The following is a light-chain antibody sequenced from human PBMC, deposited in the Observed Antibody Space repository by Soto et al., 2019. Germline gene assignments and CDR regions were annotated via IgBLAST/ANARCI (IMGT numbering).Light chain of an antibody. CDR1: SGDVGAYNS. CDR2: GVS. Sequence: QSALTQPPSASGSPGQSVTISCTGTSGDVGAYNSVSWYQQHPGKAPKLMIYGVSTRPSGVPDRFSGSKSGNTASLTVSGLQAEDEADYYCSSYAGRNKPVVFVGGTKVTVL. J-gene: IGLJ2*01. CDR3: SSYAGRNKPVV. V-gene: IGLV2-8*01.